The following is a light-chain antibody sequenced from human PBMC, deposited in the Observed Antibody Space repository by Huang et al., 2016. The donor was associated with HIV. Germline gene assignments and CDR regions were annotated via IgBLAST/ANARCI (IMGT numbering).Light chain of an antibody. J-gene: IGKJ2*01. CDR1: QSVSSSY. CDR3: QQYSSSPWGYT. V-gene: IGKV3-20*01. Sequence: EIVLTQSPGALSLSPGERATLSCRASQSVSSSYLAWYQEKPGPAPRLLIYGASNRATGIPDRFSGSGSGTDFTLTISRLGPEDFAVYYCQQYSSSPWGYTFGQGTKLEIK. CDR2: GAS.